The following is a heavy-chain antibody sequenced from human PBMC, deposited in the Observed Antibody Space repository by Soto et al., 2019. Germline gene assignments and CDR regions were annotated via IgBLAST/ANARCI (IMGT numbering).Heavy chain of an antibody. CDR1: GFSLSSTRMA. V-gene: IGHV2-5*02. J-gene: IGHJ4*02. CDR2: IYWDDDK. D-gene: IGHD6-19*01. CDR3: AHIVVAGLGYYFDY. Sequence: QITLKESGPTLVKPTQTLTLTCTFSGFSLSSTRMAVGWIRQPPGKALEWLALIYWDDDKRYSPFLKSRLTIXXXTXXNQVVLTMSNMDPVDTVRYYCAHIVVAGLGYYFDYWGQGTLVTVSS.